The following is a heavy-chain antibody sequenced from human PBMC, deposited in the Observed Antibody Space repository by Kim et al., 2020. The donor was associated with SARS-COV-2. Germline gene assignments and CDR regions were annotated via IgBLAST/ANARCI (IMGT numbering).Heavy chain of an antibody. V-gene: IGHV3-33*01. Sequence: KKYYVDSVKGRFTISRDQSKNTVYLQMNSLRAEDTAVYFCARAIRGVSMDVWGQGTTVTVSS. D-gene: IGHD3-16*01. CDR2: KK. CDR3: ARAIRGVSMDV. J-gene: IGHJ6*02.